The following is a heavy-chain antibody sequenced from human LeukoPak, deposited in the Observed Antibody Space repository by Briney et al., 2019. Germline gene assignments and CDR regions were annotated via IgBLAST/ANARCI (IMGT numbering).Heavy chain of an antibody. D-gene: IGHD3-9*01. V-gene: IGHV3-7*01. CDR2: IKQDGSEK. Sequence: GGSLRLSCAASGFTFSSYWMSWVRQAPGKGLEWVANIKQDGSEKYYVDSVKGRFTISRDNAKNSLYLQMNSLRAEDTAVYYCARVTLTGYYAFDYWGQGTLVTVSS. CDR3: ARVTLTGYYAFDY. J-gene: IGHJ4*02. CDR1: GFTFSSYW.